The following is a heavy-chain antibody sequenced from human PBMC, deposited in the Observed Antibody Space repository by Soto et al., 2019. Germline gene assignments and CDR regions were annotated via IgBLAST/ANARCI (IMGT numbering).Heavy chain of an antibody. Sequence: EVQLLESGGALIQPGGSLRLSCTASGFTFSTYAMSWVRQAPGKGPEWVSVISDNGGGTYYADSVKGRFIISRDNSKNTLYLQVHSRMAEDTAVYYCGKGAGGGPYSTAWYEFDNWGQGTLVTVSS. CDR2: ISDNGGGT. CDR1: GFTFSTYA. CDR3: GKGAGGGPYSTAWYEFDN. J-gene: IGHJ4*02. V-gene: IGHV3-23*01. D-gene: IGHD2-2*01.